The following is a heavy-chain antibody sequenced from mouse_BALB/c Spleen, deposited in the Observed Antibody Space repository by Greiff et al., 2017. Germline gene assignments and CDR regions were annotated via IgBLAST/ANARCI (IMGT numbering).Heavy chain of an antibody. CDR1: GYTFTSYW. CDR3: ARSQLGRGDYFDY. V-gene: IGHV1S22*01. Sequence: LQQPGSELVRPGASVKLSCKASGYTFTSYWMHWVKQRPGQGLEWIGNIYPGSGSTNYDEKFKSKATLTVDTSSSTAYMQLSSLTSEDSAVYFCARSQLGRGDYFDYWGQGTTLTVSS. D-gene: IGHD4-1*02. CDR2: IYPGSGST. J-gene: IGHJ2*01.